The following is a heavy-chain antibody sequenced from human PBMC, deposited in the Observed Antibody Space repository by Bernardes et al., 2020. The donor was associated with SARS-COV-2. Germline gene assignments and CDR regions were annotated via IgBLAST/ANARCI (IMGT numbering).Heavy chain of an antibody. CDR1: GGSFSGYY. Sequence: SETLSLTCAVYGGSFSGYYWSWIRQPPGKGLEWIGEINHSGSTNYNPSLKSRVTISVDTSKNQFSLKLSSVTAADTAVYYCARGPKSRSITIFGVVLPNWFDPWGQGTLVTVSS. D-gene: IGHD3-3*01. CDR3: ARGPKSRSITIFGVVLPNWFDP. CDR2: INHSGST. V-gene: IGHV4-34*01. J-gene: IGHJ5*02.